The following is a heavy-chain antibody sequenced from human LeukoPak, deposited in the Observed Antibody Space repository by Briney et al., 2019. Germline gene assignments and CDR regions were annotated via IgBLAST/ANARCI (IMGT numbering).Heavy chain of an antibody. Sequence: SETLSLTCTVSGGSISSSSYYWGWIRQPPGKGLEWIGYIYYSGSTNYNPSLKSRVTISVDTSKNQFSLKLSSVTAADTAVYYCARVQDTITMVRGVIIDGWFDPWGQGTLVTVSS. CDR3: ARVQDTITMVRGVIIDGWFDP. J-gene: IGHJ5*02. V-gene: IGHV4-61*05. CDR2: IYYSGST. D-gene: IGHD3-10*01. CDR1: GGSISSSSYY.